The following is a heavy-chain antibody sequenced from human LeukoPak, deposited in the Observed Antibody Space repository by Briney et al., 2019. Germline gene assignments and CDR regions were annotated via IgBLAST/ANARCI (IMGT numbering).Heavy chain of an antibody. V-gene: IGHV3-23*01. J-gene: IGHJ4*02. D-gene: IGHD3-22*01. CDR2: ISGTGIDT. Sequence: GGSLRLSCAASGFTFSSYGMSWVRQAPGKGLEWVSSISGTGIDTYYADSVKGRFTVSRDTSENTLYLKMHSLRAADTAVSYCARVNTYYYDSSGYGYWGEGALVTVSS. CDR3: ARVNTYYYDSSGYGY. CDR1: GFTFSSYG.